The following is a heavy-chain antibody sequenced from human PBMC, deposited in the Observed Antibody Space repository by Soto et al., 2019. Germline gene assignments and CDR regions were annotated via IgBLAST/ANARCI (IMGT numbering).Heavy chain of an antibody. CDR1: GFTFSSYG. CDR3: AKEYRASFDY. V-gene: IGHV3-30*18. D-gene: IGHD2-2*02. J-gene: IGHJ4*02. CDR2: ISYDESNK. Sequence: GSLRLSCTASGFTFSSYGMHWVRQAPGKWLEWVAVISYDESNKYYADSVEGRFTISRDNSKNTLYLQMNSLRVEDTAVYYCAKEYRASFDYWGQGTRVTVSS.